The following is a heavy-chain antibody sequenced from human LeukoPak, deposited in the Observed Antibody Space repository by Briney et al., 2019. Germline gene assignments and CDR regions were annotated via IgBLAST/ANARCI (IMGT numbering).Heavy chain of an antibody. Sequence: PSETLSLTCAVYGGSFSGYYWSWIRQPPGKGLEWIGEINHSEATDYNPSFKSRVTISVDTSKNQFSLKLSSVTAADTAVYYCAREAQYCSGGSCYAGYFQHWGQGTLVTVSS. CDR2: INHSEAT. CDR1: GGSFSGYY. J-gene: IGHJ1*01. D-gene: IGHD2-15*01. CDR3: AREAQYCSGGSCYAGYFQH. V-gene: IGHV4-34*01.